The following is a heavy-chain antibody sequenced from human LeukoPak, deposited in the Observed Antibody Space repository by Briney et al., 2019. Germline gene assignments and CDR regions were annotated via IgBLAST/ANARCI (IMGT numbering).Heavy chain of an antibody. CDR1: GGSISSGGYY. J-gene: IGHJ5*02. Sequence: SETLSLTCTVSGGSISSGGYYWSWIRQHPGKGLEWIGYIYYSGSTYYNPSLKSRVTISVDTSKNQFSLKLSSVTAADTAVYYCARMGGTRLRDYTNSRFGWFDPWGQGTLVTVSS. CDR2: IYYSGST. D-gene: IGHD4-11*01. V-gene: IGHV4-31*03. CDR3: ARMGGTRLRDYTNSRFGWFDP.